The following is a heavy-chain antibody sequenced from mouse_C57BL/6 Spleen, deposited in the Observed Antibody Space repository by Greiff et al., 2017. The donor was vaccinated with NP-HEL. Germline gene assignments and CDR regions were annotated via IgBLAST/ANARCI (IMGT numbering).Heavy chain of an antibody. D-gene: IGHD1-1*01. CDR3: ARGDHYYGYFDY. CDR2: ISYDGSN. J-gene: IGHJ2*01. Sequence: EVKLVESGPGLVKPSQSLSLTCSVTGYSITSGYYWNWIRQFPGNKLEWMGYISYDGSNNYNPSLKNRISITRDTSKNQFFLKLNSVTTEDTATYYCARGDHYYGYFDYWGQGTTLTVSS. V-gene: IGHV3-6*01. CDR1: GYSITSGYY.